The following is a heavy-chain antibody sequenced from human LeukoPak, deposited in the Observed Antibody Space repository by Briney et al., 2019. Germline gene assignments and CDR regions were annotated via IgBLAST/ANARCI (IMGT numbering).Heavy chain of an antibody. CDR1: GYTLTDLS. Sequence: ALVKVSCEVSGYTLTDLSMHWVRQAPEKGLKGMGGFDPEDGETIYAQNFQGRVTMTEDTSTDTAYMEVRSLRSEDAAVYYCATSSGYGFLFEYWGQGTLVTVSS. J-gene: IGHJ4*02. CDR3: ATSSGYGFLFEY. V-gene: IGHV1-24*01. D-gene: IGHD3-22*01. CDR2: FDPEDGET.